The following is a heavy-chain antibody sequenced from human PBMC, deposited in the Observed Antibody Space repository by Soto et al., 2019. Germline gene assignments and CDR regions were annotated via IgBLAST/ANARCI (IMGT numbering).Heavy chain of an antibody. CDR1: GNTFTGYD. J-gene: IGHJ3*02. Sequence: GASVKVSCKASGNTFTGYDMHWVRQAPGQGLEWMGWINPNSGGTNYAQKFQGWVTMTRDTSISTAYMELSRLRSDDTAVYYCARAGNALWIFATWGQGTTVTVSS. D-gene: IGHD1-1*01. CDR3: ARAGNALWIFAT. V-gene: IGHV1-2*04. CDR2: INPNSGGT.